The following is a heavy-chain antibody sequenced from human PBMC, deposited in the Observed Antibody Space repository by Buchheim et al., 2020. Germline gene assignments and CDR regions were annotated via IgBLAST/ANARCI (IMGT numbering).Heavy chain of an antibody. Sequence: QVQLVESGGGLVKPGGSLRLSCAASGFTFSDYYMSWIRQAPGKGLEWVSYISSSSSHTNYADSVTGRFTISRDNAKNSLYLKMNSLRAEDTAVYYCARDESGGYYDFWSGYYTTRVYYGMDVWGQGTT. CDR3: ARDESGGYYDFWSGYYTTRVYYGMDV. CDR2: ISSSSSHT. V-gene: IGHV3-11*06. J-gene: IGHJ6*02. D-gene: IGHD3-3*01. CDR1: GFTFSDYY.